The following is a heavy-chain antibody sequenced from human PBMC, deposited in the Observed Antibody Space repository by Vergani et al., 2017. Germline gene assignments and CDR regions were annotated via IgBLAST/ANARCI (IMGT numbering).Heavy chain of an antibody. CDR3: VKDHDYDADGPFDL. CDR2: ISDSGHST. D-gene: IGHD3-16*01. CDR1: GFIFSSYA. J-gene: IGHJ2*01. Sequence: EVQLLESGGGLVQPGGSLRLSCVASGFIFSSYAMSWVRQAPGKGLEWVSIISDSGHSTYYADSVKGRFTISRDNAKKAVFLQMNNLRHEDTALYFCVKDHDYDADGPFDLWGRGTLVTVSS. V-gene: IGHV3-23*01.